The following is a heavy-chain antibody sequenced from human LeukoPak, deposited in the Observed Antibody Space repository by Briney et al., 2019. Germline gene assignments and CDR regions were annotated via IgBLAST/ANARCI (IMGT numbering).Heavy chain of an antibody. Sequence: PSETLSLTCTVSGGSISSSSYYWGWIRQPPGKGLEWIGSIYYSGSTYYNPSLKSRVTISVDTSKNQFSLKLSSVTAADTAVYYCARRRYCSSTSCYKRGAFDIWGQGTMVTVSS. V-gene: IGHV4-39*01. CDR1: GGSISSSSYY. CDR2: IYYSGST. J-gene: IGHJ3*02. D-gene: IGHD2-2*02. CDR3: ARRRYCSSTSCYKRGAFDI.